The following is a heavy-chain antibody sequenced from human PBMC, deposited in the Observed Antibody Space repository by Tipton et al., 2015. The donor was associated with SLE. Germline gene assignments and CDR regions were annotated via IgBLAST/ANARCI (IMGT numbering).Heavy chain of an antibody. Sequence: TLSLTCTVSGGSISSGSYYWSWIRQPAGKGLEWIGRIYTSGSTNYNPSLKSRVTISVDTSKNQFSLKLSSVTAADTAVYYCARDGPTWGYYYYMDVWGKGTTVTVSS. CDR3: ARDGPTWGYYYYMDV. CDR2: IYTSGST. J-gene: IGHJ6*03. D-gene: IGHD7-27*01. V-gene: IGHV4-61*02. CDR1: GGSISSGSYY.